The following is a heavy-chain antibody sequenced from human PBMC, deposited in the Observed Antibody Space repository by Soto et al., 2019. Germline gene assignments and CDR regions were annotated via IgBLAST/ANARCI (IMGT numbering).Heavy chain of an antibody. CDR2: IYYSGST. Sequence: SETLSLTCTVSGGSISSYYWSWIRQPPGKGLEWIGYIYYSGSTNYNPSLKSRVTISVDTSKNQFTLKLSSVTAADTAVYYCARGPPFGYWGQGTLVTVSS. CDR1: GGSISSYY. D-gene: IGHD3-10*01. V-gene: IGHV4-59*01. CDR3: ARGPPFGY. J-gene: IGHJ4*02.